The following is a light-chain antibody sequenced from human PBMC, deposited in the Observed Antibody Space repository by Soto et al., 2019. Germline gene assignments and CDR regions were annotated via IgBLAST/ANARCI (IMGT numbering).Light chain of an antibody. V-gene: IGKV3-11*01. CDR1: QTFSSM. CDR3: PQRKSWPRT. J-gene: IGKJ1*01. CDR2: DTA. Sequence: EIVLTQSPATLSSSPGERATLSCRASQTFSSMLSCYQHILFQAPGPLFYDTANSGTGIRASFIGSGSGTDFTLTICSLEPEDFSVYYCPQRKSWPRTFGQGTIVDIK.